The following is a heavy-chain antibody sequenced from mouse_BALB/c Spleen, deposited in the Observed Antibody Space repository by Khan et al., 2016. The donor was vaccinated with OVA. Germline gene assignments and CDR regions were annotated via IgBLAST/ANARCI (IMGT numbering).Heavy chain of an antibody. V-gene: IGHV5-6-5*01. D-gene: IGHD2-14*01. J-gene: IGHJ2*01. CDR2: ISSSGST. CDR3: AREAYRYDEYYFDY. Sequence: EVKLMESGGGSVKPGGSLKLSCEVSGFTFSSYVMSWIRQTPEKRLEWVASISSSGSTYYPESVKGRFTIFRDNDWNVVYLQMRRLRSEDMAMYYCAREAYRYDEYYFDYWGQGTTLTVSS. CDR1: GFTFSSYV.